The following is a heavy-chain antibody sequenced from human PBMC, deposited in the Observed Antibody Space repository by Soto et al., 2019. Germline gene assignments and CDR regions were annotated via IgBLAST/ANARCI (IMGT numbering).Heavy chain of an antibody. D-gene: IGHD2-2*01. CDR1: GFTFSSYS. CDR3: ARDSGDIVVVPAAGRDNWFDP. CDR2: ISSSSSYI. J-gene: IGHJ5*02. Sequence: GGSLRLSCAASGFTFSSYSMNWVRQAPGKGLEWVSSISSSSSYIYYADSVKGRFTISRDNAKNSLYLQMNSLRAEDTAVYYCARDSGDIVVVPAAGRDNWFDPWGQGTLVTVSS. V-gene: IGHV3-21*01.